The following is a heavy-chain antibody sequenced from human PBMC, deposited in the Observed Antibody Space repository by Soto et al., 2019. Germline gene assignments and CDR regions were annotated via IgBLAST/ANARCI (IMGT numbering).Heavy chain of an antibody. J-gene: IGHJ4*02. CDR2: IYYSGST. Sequence: QVQLQESGPGLVKPSQTLSLTCTVSGGSISSGGYYWSWIRQHPGKGLEWIGYIYYSGSTYYNPSLKSRVTISVVTSKNQFSLKLSSVTAADTAVYYCARDKGAIAAAGMFDYWGQGTLVTVSS. V-gene: IGHV4-31*03. CDR1: GGSISSGGYY. CDR3: ARDKGAIAAAGMFDY. D-gene: IGHD6-13*01.